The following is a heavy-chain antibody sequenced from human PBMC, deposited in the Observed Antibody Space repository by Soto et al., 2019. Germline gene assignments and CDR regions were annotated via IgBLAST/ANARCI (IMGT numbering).Heavy chain of an antibody. D-gene: IGHD5-18*01. V-gene: IGHV1-18*01. CDR3: ARGGFAYGYLDF. J-gene: IGHJ4*02. CDR1: GYTFTSYG. CDR2: ISTYNIDT. Sequence: QVHLVQSGAEVKKPGASLKVSCKTSGYTFTSYGIVWMRQAPGQGLEWMGWISTYNIDTKYAQKFKGRVTMSTDTSTTTAYMELTSLTSDDTAMYYCARGGFAYGYLDFWGQGTLATVSS.